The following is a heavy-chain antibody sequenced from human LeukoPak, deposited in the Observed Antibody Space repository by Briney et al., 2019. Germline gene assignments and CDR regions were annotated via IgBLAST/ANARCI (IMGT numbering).Heavy chain of an antibody. J-gene: IGHJ4*02. D-gene: IGHD3-22*01. CDR2: IYYSGST. CDR1: GGSISSYY. Sequence: SETLSLTCTVSGGSISSYYWSWIRQPPGKGLEWIGYIYYSGSTSYNPSLKSRVTISVDTSKYQFSLKLSSVTAANTAVYYCARAYDSSGYYLDYWGQGTLVTVTS. CDR3: ARAYDSSGYYLDY. V-gene: IGHV4-59*06.